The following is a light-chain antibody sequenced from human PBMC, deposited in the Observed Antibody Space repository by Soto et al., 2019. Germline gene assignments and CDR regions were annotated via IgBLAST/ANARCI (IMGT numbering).Light chain of an antibody. CDR3: QQFGVGFPWT. CDR2: KAS. V-gene: IGKV1-5*03. Sequence: DIQVTQSPSTLSASVGDRVTITCRASQSIRTWLAWFQQKPGRAPKVLISKASTLESGVPSRFSGDGSGTEFTLTISSLQTDDFATYYCQQFGVGFPWTFGQGTKVELK. CDR1: QSIRTW. J-gene: IGKJ1*01.